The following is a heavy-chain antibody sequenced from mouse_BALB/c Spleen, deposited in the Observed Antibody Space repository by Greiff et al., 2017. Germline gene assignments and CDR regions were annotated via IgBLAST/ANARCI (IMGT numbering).Heavy chain of an antibody. D-gene: IGHD3-3*01. CDR2: ISTYYGGT. V-gene: IGHV1S137*01. CDR3: ERGGEEARATEYSYALAY. J-gene: IGHJ4*01. Sequence: QVQLLQSGAELVRPGVSVKISCTGSGYTFTDYAMHWVKQSHAKSLEWIGVISTYYGGTIYNQKFKGKATLAVDKFSSTAYMELRSLTSEDTAVWYGERGGEEARATEYSYALAYWGQGTLVTVSS. CDR1: GYTFTDYA.